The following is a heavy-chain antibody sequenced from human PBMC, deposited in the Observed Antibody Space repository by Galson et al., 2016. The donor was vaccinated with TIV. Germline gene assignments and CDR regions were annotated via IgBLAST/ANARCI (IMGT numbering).Heavy chain of an antibody. D-gene: IGHD1-26*01. CDR3: ARKPGSYPFDF. J-gene: IGHJ4*02. CDR2: VNHNRHT. V-gene: IGHV4-34*01. Sequence: TLSLTCAVYNGSFSGYSWNWIRQSPGKGLEWIGSVNHNRHTFYNPSLKSRVSISIDTSTRHFSLKVTSLTAADTAVYFCARKPGSYPFDFWGQGILVTVSS. CDR1: NGSFSGYS.